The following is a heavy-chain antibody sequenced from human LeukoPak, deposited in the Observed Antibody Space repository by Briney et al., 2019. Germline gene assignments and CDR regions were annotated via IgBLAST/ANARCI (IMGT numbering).Heavy chain of an antibody. CDR1: GFTFSSYG. V-gene: IGHV3-30*18. Sequence: PGGSLRLSCAASGFTFSSYGMHWVRQAPGKGLEWVAFISYDGGNKYYADSVKGRFTISRDNLKNTLYLQMNSLGAEDTAVYYCAKGGSGSYCDNFDYWGQGTLVTVSS. CDR2: ISYDGGNK. D-gene: IGHD1-26*01. CDR3: AKGGSGSYCDNFDY. J-gene: IGHJ4*02.